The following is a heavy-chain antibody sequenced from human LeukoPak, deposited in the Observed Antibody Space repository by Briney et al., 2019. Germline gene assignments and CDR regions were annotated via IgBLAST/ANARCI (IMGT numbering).Heavy chain of an antibody. J-gene: IGHJ4*02. CDR2: ISGSGGST. Sequence: GGSLRLSCAASGFTFSSYAMSWVRQAPGKGLEWVSAISGSGGSTYYADSVKGQFTISRDNSKNTLYLQMNSLRAEDTAVYYCEKDLEILTGYSSFDYWGQGTLVTVSS. V-gene: IGHV3-23*01. CDR1: GFTFSSYA. CDR3: EKDLEILTGYSSFDY. D-gene: IGHD3-9*01.